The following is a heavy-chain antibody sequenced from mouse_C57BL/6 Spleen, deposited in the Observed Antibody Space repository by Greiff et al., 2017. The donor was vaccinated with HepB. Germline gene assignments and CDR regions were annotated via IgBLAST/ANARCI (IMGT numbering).Heavy chain of an antibody. CDR2: IRLKSDNYAT. D-gene: IGHD2-13*01. Sequence: EVMLVESGGGLVQPGGSMKLSCVASGFTFSNYWMNWVRQSPEKGLEWVAQIRLKSDNYATHYAESVKGRFTISRDDSKSSVYLQMNNLRAEDTGIYYCTATYGDYVWYFDVWGTGTTVTVSS. CDR3: TATYGDYVWYFDV. CDR1: GFTFSNYW. V-gene: IGHV6-3*01. J-gene: IGHJ1*03.